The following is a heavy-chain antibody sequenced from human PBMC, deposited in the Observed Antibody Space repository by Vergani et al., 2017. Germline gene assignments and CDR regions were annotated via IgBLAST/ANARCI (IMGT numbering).Heavy chain of an antibody. CDR3: ARDRVXLGDDYGDYGRLDDYFDY. J-gene: IGHJ4*02. D-gene: IGHD4-17*01. Sequence: QLQLQESGPGLVKPSETLSLTCTVSGGSISSSSYYWGWIRQPPGKGLEWIGSIYYSGSTYYNPSLKSRVTISVDTSKNQFSLKLGSVTAADTAVYYCARDRVXLGDDYGDYGRLDDYFDYWGQGTLVTVSS. CDR1: GGSISSSSYY. V-gene: IGHV4-39*07. CDR2: IYYSGST.